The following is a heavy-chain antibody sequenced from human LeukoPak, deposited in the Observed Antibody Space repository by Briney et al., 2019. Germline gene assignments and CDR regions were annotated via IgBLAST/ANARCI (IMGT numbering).Heavy chain of an antibody. D-gene: IGHD1-7*01. CDR3: AKSATGTTSNWFDP. CDR1: GFTFSSYA. CDR2: TSGSGGAT. V-gene: IGHV3-23*01. J-gene: IGHJ5*02. Sequence: GGSLRLSCAASGFTFSSYAMSWVRQAPGKGLEWVSATSGSGGATYYADSVRGRFTISRDNSKNTLYLQMNSLRAEDTAIYYCAKSATGTTSNWFDPWGQGTLVTVSS.